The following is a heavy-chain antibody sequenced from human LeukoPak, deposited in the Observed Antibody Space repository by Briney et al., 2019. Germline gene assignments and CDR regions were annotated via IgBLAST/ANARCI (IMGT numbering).Heavy chain of an antibody. CDR2: ITGSGDSA. V-gene: IGHV3-23*01. J-gene: IGHJ6*02. CDR3: AKDGGWGWAAAVFDGLGV. Sequence: GGSLRLSCAASGFTFNSYAISWVRQAPGKGLEWVSAITGSGDSAFYADSVKGRFTISRDNSKNTLYLQMNSLRVEDTAVYYWAKDGGWGWAAAVFDGLGVWGQGTTVTVSS. CDR1: GFTFNSYA. D-gene: IGHD6-13*01.